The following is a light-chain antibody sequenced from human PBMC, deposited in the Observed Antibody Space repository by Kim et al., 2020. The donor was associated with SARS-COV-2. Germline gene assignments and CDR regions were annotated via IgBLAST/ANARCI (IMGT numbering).Light chain of an antibody. CDR3: QQSYITRT. V-gene: IGKV1-39*01. Sequence: SASVGDRVTITCRASQGINISLAWFQQKPGTVPKRLIYAASSLQSGVPSRFSGSGSGTDFTLTISSLQPEDFATYYCQQSYITRTFGQGTKVDIK. CDR2: AAS. CDR1: QGINIS. J-gene: IGKJ1*01.